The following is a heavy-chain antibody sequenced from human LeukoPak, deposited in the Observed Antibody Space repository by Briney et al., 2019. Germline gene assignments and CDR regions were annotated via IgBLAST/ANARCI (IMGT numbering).Heavy chain of an antibody. Sequence: SETLSLTCTVSGGSISSYYWSWIRQPPGKGLEWIGYIYYSGSTNYNPSLKSRVTISGDTSKNQFSLKLSSVTAADTSVYYCAITSITMTHGTWGQGTLVTVSS. V-gene: IGHV4-59*01. J-gene: IGHJ4*02. CDR3: AITSITMTHGT. CDR2: IYYSGST. D-gene: IGHD3-22*01. CDR1: GGSISSYY.